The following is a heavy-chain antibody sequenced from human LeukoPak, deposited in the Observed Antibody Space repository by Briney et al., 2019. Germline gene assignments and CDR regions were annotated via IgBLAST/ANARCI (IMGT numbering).Heavy chain of an antibody. CDR1: GGTFSSYA. CDR2: IIPILGIA. V-gene: IGHV1-69*04. J-gene: IGHJ4*02. CDR3: ARDRWIAYGSGSYGYPIGY. Sequence: GASVKVSCKASGGTFSSYAISWVRQAPGQGLEWMGRIIPILGIANYAQKFQGRVTITADKSTSTAYMELSSLRSEDTAVYYCARDRWIAYGSGSYGYPIGYWGQGTLVTVSS. D-gene: IGHD3-10*01.